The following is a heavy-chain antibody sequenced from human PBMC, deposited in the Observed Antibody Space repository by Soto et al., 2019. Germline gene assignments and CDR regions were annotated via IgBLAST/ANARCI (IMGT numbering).Heavy chain of an antibody. CDR2: IYYSGST. V-gene: IGHV4-39*01. CDR1: GDSISSPTW. J-gene: IGHJ1*01. CDR3: ARHRGAAAGESFPH. Sequence: SETLSLTCAVSGDSISSPTWWTWVRQPPGRGLEWIGSIYYSGSTYYNPSLKSRVTISVDTSKNQFSLKLSSVTAADTAVYYCARHRGAAAGESFPHSGQGTLVTVSS. D-gene: IGHD6-13*01.